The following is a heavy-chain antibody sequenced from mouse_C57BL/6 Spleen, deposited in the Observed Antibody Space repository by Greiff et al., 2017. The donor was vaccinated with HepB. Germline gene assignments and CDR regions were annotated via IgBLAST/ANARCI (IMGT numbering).Heavy chain of an antibody. CDR1: GFNIKDDY. V-gene: IGHV14-4*01. J-gene: IGHJ2*01. Sequence: EVKLVESGAELVRPGASVKLSCTASGFNIKDDYMHWVKQRPEQGLEWIGWIDPENGDTEYASKFQGKATITADTSSNTAYLQLSSLTSEDTAVYYCTTRITTVVATNFDYWGQGTTLTVSS. CDR3: TTRITTVVATNFDY. D-gene: IGHD1-1*01. CDR2: IDPENGDT.